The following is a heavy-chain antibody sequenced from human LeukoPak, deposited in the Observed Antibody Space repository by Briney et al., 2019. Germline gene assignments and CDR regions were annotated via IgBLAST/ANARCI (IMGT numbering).Heavy chain of an antibody. J-gene: IGHJ4*02. CDR3: ARGVEPLAANTLAY. CDR2: LYSDGNT. V-gene: IGHV3-53*01. Sequence: GGSLRLSCAASGFTVITNDMTWVRQAPGKGLDWVSVLYSDGNTKYADSVQGRFTISRDNSKNTLYLEMNRLSPDDTAVYYCARGVEPLAANTLAYWGQGTLVTVSS. D-gene: IGHD1-14*01. CDR1: GFTVITND.